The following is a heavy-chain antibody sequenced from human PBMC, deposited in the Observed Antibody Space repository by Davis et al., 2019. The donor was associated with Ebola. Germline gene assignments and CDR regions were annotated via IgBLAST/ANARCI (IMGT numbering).Heavy chain of an antibody. CDR2: INPNSGGT. J-gene: IGHJ5*02. CDR1: GYTFTGYY. Sequence: ASAKVSCKASGYTFTGYYIHWVRQAPGQGLEWMGWINPNSGGTNYAQKFQGWVTMTRDTSISTAYMELSRLRSDDTAVYYCARAGYYYGSGSYLAGFDPWGQGTLVTVSS. CDR3: ARAGYYYGSGSYLAGFDP. V-gene: IGHV1-2*04. D-gene: IGHD3-10*01.